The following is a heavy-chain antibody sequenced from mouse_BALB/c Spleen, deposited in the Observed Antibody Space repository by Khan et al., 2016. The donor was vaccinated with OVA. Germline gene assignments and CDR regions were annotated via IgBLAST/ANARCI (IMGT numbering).Heavy chain of an antibody. D-gene: IGHD2-14*01. J-gene: IGHJ2*01. V-gene: IGHV5-6-5*01. CDR3: AREAYRYDECYFAY. CDR2: ISSGGST. Sequence: EVQLVESGGDLVKPGGSLKLSCAVSGFTFRSYVMSWIRQTPEKRLEWVASISSGGSTYYTDSVKGRFTIFRDKARNVVYLQISSLRSEDMAMYYCAREAYRYDECYFAYWGQGTTLTVSS. CDR1: GFTFRSYV.